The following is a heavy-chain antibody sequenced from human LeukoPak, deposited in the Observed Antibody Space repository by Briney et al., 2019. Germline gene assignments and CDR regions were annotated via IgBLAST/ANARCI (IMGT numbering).Heavy chain of an antibody. CDR1: GLIFSIYD. CDR3: ARGSYYYE. CDR2: ISSGGTTI. V-gene: IGHV3-48*03. Sequence: GVSLRLFCAASGLIFSIYDMKGVRLAPGKGLEWVSYISSGGTTIYYADSVKGRFTVSRDNARNSLYLQMNSLRAEDTAFYYCARGSYYYEWGQGTLVTVSA. D-gene: IGHD3-22*01. J-gene: IGHJ4*02.